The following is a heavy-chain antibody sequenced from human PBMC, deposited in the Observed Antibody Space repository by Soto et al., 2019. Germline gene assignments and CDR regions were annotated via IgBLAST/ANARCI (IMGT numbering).Heavy chain of an antibody. CDR2: IYYSGCT. CDR1: GGSISSGDYY. D-gene: IGHD3-3*01. J-gene: IGHJ6*02. CDR3: ARVSHDFWSGYPPPVFGMHV. V-gene: IGHV4-30-4*01. Sequence: SETLSLTCTVSGGSISSGDYYWSWIRQPPGKGLEWIGYIYYSGCTYYNPSIKSRVTVSVDTSKNHFSLKLSSVTAADTAVYYCARVSHDFWSGYPPPVFGMHVCGPGITVTV.